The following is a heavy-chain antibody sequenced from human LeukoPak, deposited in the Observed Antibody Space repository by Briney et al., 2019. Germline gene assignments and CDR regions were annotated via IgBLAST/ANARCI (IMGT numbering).Heavy chain of an antibody. Sequence: GGSLRLSCAASGFTFSSYAMHWVRQAPGKGLEWVAVISYDGSNKYYADSVKGRFTISGDNSKNTLYLQMNSLRAEDTAVYYCARDRAGVPAAPGDYWGQGTLVTVSS. CDR3: ARDRAGVPAAPGDY. D-gene: IGHD2-2*01. CDR1: GFTFSSYA. CDR2: ISYDGSNK. J-gene: IGHJ4*02. V-gene: IGHV3-30-3*01.